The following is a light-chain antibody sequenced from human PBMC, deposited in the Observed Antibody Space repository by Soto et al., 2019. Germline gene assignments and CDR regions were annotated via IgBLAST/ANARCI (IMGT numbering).Light chain of an antibody. CDR2: AAS. V-gene: IGKV1-27*01. CDR1: QGISNY. Sequence: DIQMTQSPSSLSASVGDRVTLTFRASQGISNYLAWYQQKPGKVPKLLIYAASTLQSGVPSRFSGSGSGTDFTLTISSLQPEDVATYDCQQLNSYPFTFGQGTRLEI. J-gene: IGKJ5*01. CDR3: QQLNSYPFT.